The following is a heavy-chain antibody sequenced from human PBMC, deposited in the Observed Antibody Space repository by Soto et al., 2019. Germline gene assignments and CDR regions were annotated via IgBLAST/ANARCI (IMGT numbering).Heavy chain of an antibody. CDR3: AREVQVHTPAFVY. D-gene: IGHD3-10*01. CDR1: GGTFNTYA. Sequence: QVQLVQSGAEMKKPGSSVKVSCQSSGGTFNTYAMNWVRQAPGQGPEWMGDISPMFGAANYAPKFQGRVTITADETTVTSYMQVSSWTSEDTALYFCAREVQVHTPAFVYWGQGTLVTVSS. V-gene: IGHV1-69*19. CDR2: ISPMFGAA. J-gene: IGHJ4*02.